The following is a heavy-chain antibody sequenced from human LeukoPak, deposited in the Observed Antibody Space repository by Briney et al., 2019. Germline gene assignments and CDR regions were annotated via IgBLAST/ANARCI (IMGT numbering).Heavy chain of an antibody. CDR2: ISSNGGST. D-gene: IGHD3-22*01. Sequence: GGSLRLSCAASGFTFSSYAMHWVRQAPGKGLEYVSAISSNGGSTYYANSVKGRFTISRDNSKNTLYLQMGSLRAEDMAVYYCARDDYYDSSGYSLGYWYFDLWGRGTLVTVSS. J-gene: IGHJ2*01. V-gene: IGHV3-64*01. CDR3: ARDDYYDSSGYSLGYWYFDL. CDR1: GFTFSSYA.